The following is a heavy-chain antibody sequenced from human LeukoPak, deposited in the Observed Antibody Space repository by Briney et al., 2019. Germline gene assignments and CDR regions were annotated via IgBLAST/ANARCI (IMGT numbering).Heavy chain of an antibody. CDR2: INPSGGST. D-gene: IGHD3-22*01. CDR1: GYTFTSYY. V-gene: IGHV1-46*01. Sequence: GASVKVSCKASGYTFTSYYMHWVRQAPGQGLEWMGIINPSGGSTSYAQKFQGRVTMTRDTSTSTVYMELSSLRSEDTAVYYCARHPIFYYDSSGGNWLDPWGQGTLVTVSS. J-gene: IGHJ5*02. CDR3: ARHPIFYYDSSGGNWLDP.